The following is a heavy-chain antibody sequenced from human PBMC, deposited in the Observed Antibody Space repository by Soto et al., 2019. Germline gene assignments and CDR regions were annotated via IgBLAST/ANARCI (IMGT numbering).Heavy chain of an antibody. D-gene: IGHD3-10*01. Sequence: ASVNVSCKASGFTFTSSAVQWVRQARGQRLEWIGWIVVGSGNTNYAQKFQERVTITRDMSTSTAYMELSSLRSEDTAVYYCAADSHRGDNVLLWFGESLGGMDVWGQGTTVTVSS. V-gene: IGHV1-58*01. J-gene: IGHJ6*02. CDR2: IVVGSGNT. CDR3: AADSHRGDNVLLWFGESLGGMDV. CDR1: GFTFTSSA.